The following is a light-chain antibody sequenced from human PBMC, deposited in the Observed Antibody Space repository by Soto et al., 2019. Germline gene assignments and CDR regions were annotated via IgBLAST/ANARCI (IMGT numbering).Light chain of an antibody. CDR1: GGSIANNY. Sequence: NFMLTQSHSVSESPGKTVTISCTGSGGSIANNYVQWYQQRPGSAPTIVIYEDNQRPSGVPDRFSGSIDSSSNSASLTISGLKTEDEADYYCQSYDSSNVVFGGGTKVTVL. V-gene: IGLV6-57*02. J-gene: IGLJ2*01. CDR3: QSYDSSNVV. CDR2: EDN.